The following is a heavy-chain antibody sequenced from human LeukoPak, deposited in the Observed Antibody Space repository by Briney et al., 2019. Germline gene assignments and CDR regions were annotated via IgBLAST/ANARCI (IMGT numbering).Heavy chain of an antibody. Sequence: GASVKVSCKASGGTFSSYAISWVRQAPGQGLEWMGRIIPILGIANYAQKFQGRVTITADKSTSTAYMELSSLRSEDTAVYYCAGGPEDYGGNSDYWGQGTLVTVSS. D-gene: IGHD4-23*01. CDR3: AGGPEDYGGNSDY. CDR2: IIPILGIA. CDR1: GGTFSSYA. J-gene: IGHJ4*02. V-gene: IGHV1-69*04.